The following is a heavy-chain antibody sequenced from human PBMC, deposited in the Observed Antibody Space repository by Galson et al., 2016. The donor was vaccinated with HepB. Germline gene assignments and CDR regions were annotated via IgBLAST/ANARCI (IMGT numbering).Heavy chain of an antibody. CDR2: ISGSGGRT. J-gene: IGHJ4*02. CDR1: GFRFSSYA. Sequence: SLRLSCAASGFRFSSYAVSWVRQAPGKGLEWVSGISGSGGRTYYADPAKGRFTISRDNSKNTVYLQMNTLRAEDTAVYFCVRGVYGDHGWFDYWGQGTLVTVSS. D-gene: IGHD4-17*01. CDR3: VRGVYGDHGWFDY. V-gene: IGHV3-23*01.